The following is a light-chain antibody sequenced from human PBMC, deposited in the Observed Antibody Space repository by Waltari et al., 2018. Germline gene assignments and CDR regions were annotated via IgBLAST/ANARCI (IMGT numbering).Light chain of an antibody. J-gene: IGLJ3*02. V-gene: IGLV2-14*03. CDR1: SSAVGGYNY. CDR3: ASYTSSSTWV. CDR2: DVS. Sequence: QSALTQPASVSGSPGQSITISCTGTSSAVGGYNYVSWYQQRPGKAPKVIIYDVSYRPSGVSNRFSGSKSGNTASLTISGLQAEDEADYYCASYTSSSTWVFGGGTKLTVL.